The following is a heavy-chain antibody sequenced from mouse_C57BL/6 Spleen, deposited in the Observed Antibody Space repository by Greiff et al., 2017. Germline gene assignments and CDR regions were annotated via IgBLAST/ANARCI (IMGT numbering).Heavy chain of an antibody. CDR1: GYAFSSYW. CDR2: IYPGGGDT. Sequence: QVQLQQSGAELVKPGASVKISCKASGYAFSSYWMNWVKQRPGKGLEWIGQIYPGGGDTNYNGKFKGKATLTADKSSSTAYMQLSSLTSEDSAVYFCARDGEKANWGFAYWGQGTLVTVSA. V-gene: IGHV1-80*01. CDR3: ARDGEKANWGFAY. J-gene: IGHJ3*01. D-gene: IGHD4-1*01.